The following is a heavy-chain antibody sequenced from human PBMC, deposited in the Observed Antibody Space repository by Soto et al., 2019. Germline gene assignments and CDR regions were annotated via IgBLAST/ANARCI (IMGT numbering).Heavy chain of an antibody. CDR2: INPNSGGT. D-gene: IGHD2-2*01. Sequence: ASVKVSCKASGYTFTGYYMHWVRQAPGQGLEWMGWINPNSGGTNYAQKFQGRVTMTRDTSISTAYMELSRLRSDDTAVYYCAREAVALVVPAAMESSEGMDVWGQ. V-gene: IGHV1-2*02. CDR3: AREAVALVVPAAMESSEGMDV. J-gene: IGHJ6*02. CDR1: GYTFTGYY.